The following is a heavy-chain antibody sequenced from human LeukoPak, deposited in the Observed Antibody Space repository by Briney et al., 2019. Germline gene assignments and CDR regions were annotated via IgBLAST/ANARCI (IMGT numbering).Heavy chain of an antibody. CDR2: IYHSGST. D-gene: IGHD3-22*01. Sequence: SETLSLTCTVSGGSISSGGYYWSWIRQPPGKGLEWIGYIYHSGSTYYSPSLKSRVTISVDRSKNQFSLKLSSVTAADTAVYYCARTGYYDSSGYPDYWGQGTLVTVSS. J-gene: IGHJ4*02. CDR1: GGSISSGGYY. CDR3: ARTGYYDSSGYPDY. V-gene: IGHV4-30-2*01.